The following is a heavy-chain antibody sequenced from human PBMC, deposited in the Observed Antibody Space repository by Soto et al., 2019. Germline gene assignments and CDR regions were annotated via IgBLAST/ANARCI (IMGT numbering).Heavy chain of an antibody. CDR1: GGSLSSGCYY. J-gene: IGHJ4*02. V-gene: IGHV4-31*03. CDR3: ARGRDTADYYFDY. D-gene: IGHD5-18*01. Sequence: PSLTCTVSGGSLSSGCYYWSWIRQHPGKGLEWIGYIYYSGSTYYNPSLKSRVTISVDTSKNQFSLKLSSVTAAGTAVYYCARGRDTADYYFDYWGQGTLVTVAS. CDR2: IYYSGST.